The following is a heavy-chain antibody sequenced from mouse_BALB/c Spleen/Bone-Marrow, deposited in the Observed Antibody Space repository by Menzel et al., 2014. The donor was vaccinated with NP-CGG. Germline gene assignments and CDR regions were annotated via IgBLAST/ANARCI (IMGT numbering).Heavy chain of an antibody. CDR1: GYSITSGYY. J-gene: IGHJ3*01. CDR2: ISYDGSN. Sequence: EVQVVESGPGLVKPSQSLSLTCSVTGYSITSGYYWNWIRQFPGNKLEWMGYISYDGSNNYNPSLKNRISITRDTSKNQFFLKLNSVTTEDTATYYCAREGGSRAYWGQGTLVTASA. CDR3: AREGGSRAY. V-gene: IGHV3-6*02. D-gene: IGHD1-1*01.